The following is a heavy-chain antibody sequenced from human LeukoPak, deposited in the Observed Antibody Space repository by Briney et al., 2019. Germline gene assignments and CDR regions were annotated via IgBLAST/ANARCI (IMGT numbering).Heavy chain of an antibody. CDR1: GGSVSSNSAA. CDR3: ARGSGYVWGSYRYKGDYFDY. Sequence: SQTLSLTCAISGGSVSSNSAAWNWIRQSPSRGLEWLGRTYYRSKWYNDYAVSVKSRITINPDTSKNQFSLQLNSVTPEDTAVYYCARGSGYVWGSYRYKGDYFDYWGQGTLVTVSS. CDR2: TYYRSKWYN. V-gene: IGHV6-1*01. J-gene: IGHJ4*02. D-gene: IGHD3-16*02.